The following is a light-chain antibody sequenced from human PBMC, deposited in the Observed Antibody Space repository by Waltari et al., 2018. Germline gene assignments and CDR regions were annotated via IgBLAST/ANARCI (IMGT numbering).Light chain of an antibody. Sequence: QPVLTQPPSASASLGTSVTPTCTLNSGYYTYKVDWYQRRPSKGPGFVMRVCTGGVVGSKGDVILDRCSVLGSGLNRYLAIENIQEEEEGDYYCGADRGGGSNFVPVCGGGTKLTVL. CDR2: VCTGGVVG. J-gene: IGLJ2*01. CDR1: SGYYTYK. CDR3: GADRGGGSNFVPV. V-gene: IGLV9-49*01.